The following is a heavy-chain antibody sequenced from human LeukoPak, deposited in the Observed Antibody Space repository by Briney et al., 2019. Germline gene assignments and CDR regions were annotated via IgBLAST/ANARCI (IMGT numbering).Heavy chain of an antibody. CDR1: GFNFGNYA. CDR3: ASTMIYCGSTTCYNY. V-gene: IGHV3-30*07. D-gene: IGHD2-2*02. J-gene: IGHJ4*02. CDR2: IPSGGFYE. Sequence: GGSLRLSCAASGFNFGNYAMHWVRQAPGKGLEWVSLIPSGGFYEYYADSVKGRFTISRDNAKNSLYLQMNSLRAEDTAVYYCASTMIYCGSTTCYNYWGQGTLVTVSS.